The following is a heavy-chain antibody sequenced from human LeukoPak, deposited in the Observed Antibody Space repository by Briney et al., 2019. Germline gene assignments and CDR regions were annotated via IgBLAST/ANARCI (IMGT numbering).Heavy chain of an antibody. CDR1: GASLNTYY. Sequence: SETLSLTCTVSGASLNTYYWTWIRQFPGKGLEGIGYISSTGRTNYNPSLKSRVTISLETSKNQFSLELSSVTATDTAMYYCARHSATYGSGVWGQGTLVTVSS. V-gene: IGHV4-59*08. D-gene: IGHD6-25*01. J-gene: IGHJ4*02. CDR2: ISSTGRT. CDR3: ARHSATYGSGV.